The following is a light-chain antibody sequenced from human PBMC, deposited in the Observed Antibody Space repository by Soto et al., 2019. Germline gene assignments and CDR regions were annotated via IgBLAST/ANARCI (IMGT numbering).Light chain of an antibody. CDR1: SSDVGAYNY. V-gene: IGLV2-14*03. CDR2: DVT. CDR3: RSYLSSRTYV. J-gene: IGLJ1*01. Sequence: QSALTQPASVSGSPGQSITVSCTGSSSDVGAYNYVSWYQQHPGKAPKLIIYDVTNRPSGISSRFSGAKSGNTASLTISGLQAEDEADYDCRSYLSSRTYVFGTGTKLTVL.